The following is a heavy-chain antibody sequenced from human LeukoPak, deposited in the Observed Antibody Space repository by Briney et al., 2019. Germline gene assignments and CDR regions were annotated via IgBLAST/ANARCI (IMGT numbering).Heavy chain of an antibody. V-gene: IGHV5-51*01. J-gene: IGHJ4*02. CDR1: GYSFTSYW. CDR2: IHPGASDT. CDR3: ARGREYQLLVFDY. Sequence: GESLKISCKGSGYSFTSYWIGWVRPMPGKGLEWMGIIHPGASDTRYSPSFQSQVTISADKSISTAYLQWSSLKASDTAMYYCARGREYQLLVFDYWGQGTLVTVSS. D-gene: IGHD2-2*01.